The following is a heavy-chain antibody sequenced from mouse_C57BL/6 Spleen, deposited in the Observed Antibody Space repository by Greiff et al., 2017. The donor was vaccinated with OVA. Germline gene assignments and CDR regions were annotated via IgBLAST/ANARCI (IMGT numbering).Heavy chain of an antibody. CDR3: ARSPPVFDY. V-gene: IGHV1-50*01. CDR1: GYTFTSYW. CDR2: IDPSDSYT. J-gene: IGHJ2*01. Sequence: QVQLKQPGAELVKPGASVKLSCKASGYTFTSYWMQWVKQRPGQGLEWIGEIDPSDSYTNYNQKFKGKATLTVDTSSSTAYMQLSSLTSEDSAVYYCARSPPVFDYWGQGTTLTVSS.